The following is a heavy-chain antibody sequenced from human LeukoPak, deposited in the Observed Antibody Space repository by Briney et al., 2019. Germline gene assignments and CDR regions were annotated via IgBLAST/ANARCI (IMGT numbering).Heavy chain of an antibody. CDR3: ARGGAIAALGSSVDY. CDR1: GGTFISYA. CDR2: IIPIFGTA. V-gene: IGHV1-69*13. D-gene: IGHD6-13*01. J-gene: IGHJ4*02. Sequence: ASVKVSCKASGGTFISYAISWVRQAPGRGLEWMGGIIPIFGTANYVQKLQGRVTITADESTSTAYMELSSLRSEDTAVYYCARGGAIAALGSSVDYWGQGTLVTVSS.